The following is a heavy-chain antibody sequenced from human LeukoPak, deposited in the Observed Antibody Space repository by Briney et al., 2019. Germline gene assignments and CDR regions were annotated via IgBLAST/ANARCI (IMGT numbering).Heavy chain of an antibody. D-gene: IGHD6-19*01. V-gene: IGHV3-33*01. CDR2: IWYDGSYK. CDR1: GSTFSSYG. CDR3: ARDVESIAVAGYFDY. Sequence: GGSLRLSCAASGSTFSSYGIHWVRQAPGKGLEWVAVIWYDGSYKYYADSVKGRFTISRDNSKNTLYLQMNTLRAEDTAVYYCARDVESIAVAGYFDYWGQGTLVTVSS. J-gene: IGHJ4*02.